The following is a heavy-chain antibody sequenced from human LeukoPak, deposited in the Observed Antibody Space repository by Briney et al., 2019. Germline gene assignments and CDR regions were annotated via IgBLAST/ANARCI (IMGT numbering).Heavy chain of an antibody. D-gene: IGHD5-24*01. CDR2: ISYDGSNK. J-gene: IGHJ4*02. Sequence: GRSLRLSCAASGFTFSSYGMHWVRQAPGKGLEWVAVISYDGSNKYYVDSVKGRFTISRDNSKNTLYLQMNSLRVDDTAVYYCAKDDGWVQYANWGQGTLVTVSS. CDR1: GFTFSSYG. V-gene: IGHV3-30*18. CDR3: AKDDGWVQYAN.